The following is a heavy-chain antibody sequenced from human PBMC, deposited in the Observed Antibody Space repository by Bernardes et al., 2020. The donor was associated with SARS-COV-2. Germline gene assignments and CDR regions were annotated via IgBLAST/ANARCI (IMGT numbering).Heavy chain of an antibody. CDR1: GFTFSSYA. CDR3: AKERRITMVRGVTGMFDP. CDR2: ISGSGGST. V-gene: IGHV3-23*01. D-gene: IGHD3-10*01. J-gene: IGHJ5*02. Sequence: GSLRLSCAASGFTFSSYAMSWVRQAPGKGLEWVSAISGSGGSTYYADSVKGRFTISRDNSKNTLYLQMNSLRAEDTAVYYCAKERRITMVRGVTGMFDPWGQGTLVTVSS.